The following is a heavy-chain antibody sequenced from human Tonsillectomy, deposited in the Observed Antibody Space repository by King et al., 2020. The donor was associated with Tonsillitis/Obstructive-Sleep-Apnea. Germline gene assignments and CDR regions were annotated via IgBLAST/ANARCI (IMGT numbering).Heavy chain of an antibody. D-gene: IGHD4-17*01. CDR2: IHHIGST. Sequence: VQLQESGPGLVKPSGTLSLTCAVSGGSISSADWGSWVRQPPGKGLQWIGEIHHIGSTNYNPSLRSRVTISVDRSKNQFSLRRTTVTAADTAVYFCARERGYGIHYKYFYMDVWGKGTTVTVSS. CDR1: GGSISSADW. CDR3: ARERGYGIHYKYFYMDV. V-gene: IGHV4-4*02. J-gene: IGHJ6*03.